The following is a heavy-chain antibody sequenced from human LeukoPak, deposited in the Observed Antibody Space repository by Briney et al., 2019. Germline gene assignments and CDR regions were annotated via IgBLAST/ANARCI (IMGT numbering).Heavy chain of an antibody. Sequence: PGGSLRLSCAASGFTFSRYSMNSVRQAPGKGLEWVSYISCSSNTTHYADSVKGRFTISRHNAKNSLYLQINGLRAEDTAVYYCAKERREYCGSTSCPQYYYYGMDVWGQGTTVTVSS. CDR1: GFTFSRYS. V-gene: IGHV3-48*04. CDR3: AKERREYCGSTSCPQYYYYGMDV. J-gene: IGHJ6*02. D-gene: IGHD2-2*01. CDR2: ISCSSNTT.